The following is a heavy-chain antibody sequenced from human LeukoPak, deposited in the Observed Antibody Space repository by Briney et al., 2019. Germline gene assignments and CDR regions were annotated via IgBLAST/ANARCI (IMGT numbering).Heavy chain of an antibody. V-gene: IGHV3-48*03. D-gene: IGHD1-26*01. CDR1: GFTVSSYE. Sequence: GGSLRLSCEASGFTVSSYEMNWVRQAPGKGTEWVSYISSSGSTIYYADSLKGRFTISRDSAKNSLYLQMSSLRAEGTAGYYCARESSGNYYVGFEYWGQGTLVTVSS. CDR2: ISSSGSTI. J-gene: IGHJ4*02. CDR3: ARESSGNYYVGFEY.